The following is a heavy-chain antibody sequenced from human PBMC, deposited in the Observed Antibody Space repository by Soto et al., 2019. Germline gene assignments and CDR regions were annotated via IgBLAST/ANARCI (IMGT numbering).Heavy chain of an antibody. Sequence: TLSLTCTVSGGSISSGGYYWSWIRQHPGKGLEWIGYIYYSGSTYYNPSLKSRVTISVDTSKNQFSLKLSSVTAADTAVYYCARVDYYDSGGYYYYYGMDVWGQGTTVTVSS. CDR3: ARVDYYDSGGYYYYYGMDV. V-gene: IGHV4-31*03. CDR1: GGSISSGGYY. D-gene: IGHD3-22*01. J-gene: IGHJ6*02. CDR2: IYYSGST.